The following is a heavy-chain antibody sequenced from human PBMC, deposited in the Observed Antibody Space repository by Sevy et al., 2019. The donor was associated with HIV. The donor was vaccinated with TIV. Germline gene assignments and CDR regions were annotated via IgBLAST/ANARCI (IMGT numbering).Heavy chain of an antibody. CDR3: VKAPNDYDNSGWAGLEV. J-gene: IGHJ6*02. CDR2: ISYDGNLK. V-gene: IGHV3-30*18. Sequence: GGSLRLSCAASGFTFNFYGMHWVRQAPGKGLEWVALISYDGNLKYYADSAKDRFNISRDNSKNKPYLQMNSLRPEDTAVYYCVKAPNDYDNSGWAGLEVWGQGTTVTVSS. CDR1: GFTFNFYG. D-gene: IGHD3-22*01.